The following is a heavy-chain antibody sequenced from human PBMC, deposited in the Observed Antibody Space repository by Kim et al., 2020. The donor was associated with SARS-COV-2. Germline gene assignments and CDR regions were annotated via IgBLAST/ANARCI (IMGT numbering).Heavy chain of an antibody. J-gene: IGHJ4*02. Sequence: SETLSLTCSVSGGSISNYFWSWVRQPPGKGLEWIGYVFNNGSTKSNPSLKSRVDMSVDTSKNQFSLKLRSVTAADTAVYYCARSLSWGNMYYFDYWGQGALVTVSS. V-gene: IGHV4-59*13. D-gene: IGHD3-16*01. CDR1: GGSISNYF. CDR2: VFNNGST. CDR3: ARSLSWGNMYYFDY.